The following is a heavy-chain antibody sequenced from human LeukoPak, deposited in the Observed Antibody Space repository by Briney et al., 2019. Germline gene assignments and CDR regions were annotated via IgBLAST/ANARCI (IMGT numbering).Heavy chain of an antibody. J-gene: IGHJ6*03. CDR2: IIPIFGTA. Sequence: SVKVSCKASGGTFSSYAISWVRQAPGQGLEWMGGIIPIFGTANYAQKFQGRVTITADESTSTAYMELSSLRSEDTAVYYCVREHYYDSSGYYGYYYMDVWGKGTTVTISS. CDR3: VREHYYDSSGYYGYYYMDV. D-gene: IGHD3-22*01. V-gene: IGHV1-69*13. CDR1: GGTFSSYA.